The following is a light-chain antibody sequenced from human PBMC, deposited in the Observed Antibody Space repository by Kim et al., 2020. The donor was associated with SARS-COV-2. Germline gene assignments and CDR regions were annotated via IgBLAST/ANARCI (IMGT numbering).Light chain of an antibody. V-gene: IGLV1-51*01. Sequence: GEKVTTSSSSRSCNNVNNYVSVYRQLPGTAPKLHIYDNNKRPSGIPDRFSGSNSGTSATLGITVLRTGDEDDDYCGTCDSRLSTGVFGGGTQLTVL. CDR1: SCNNVNNY. J-gene: IGLJ3*02. CDR3: GTCDSRLSTGV. CDR2: DNN.